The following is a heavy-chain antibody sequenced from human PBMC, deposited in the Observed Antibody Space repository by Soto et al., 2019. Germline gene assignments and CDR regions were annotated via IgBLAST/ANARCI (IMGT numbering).Heavy chain of an antibody. CDR3: AKDRQPDGLWPFDS. CDR1: GFSLSDHC. J-gene: IGHJ4*02. Sequence: GGSLRLSCAASGFSLSDHCLHWVRQAPGKGLVWLSRLCHDGTIAIYADTVRGRFTISRDNSNNILYLQMYSLRAEDTAVYYCAKDRQPDGLWPFDSWGQGTQVTVSS. D-gene: IGHD2-8*01. CDR2: LCHDGTIA. V-gene: IGHV3-74*01.